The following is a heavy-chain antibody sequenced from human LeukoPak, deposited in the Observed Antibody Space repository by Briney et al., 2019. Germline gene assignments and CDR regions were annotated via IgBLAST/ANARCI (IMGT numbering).Heavy chain of an antibody. CDR3: SRESGAFCPFGY. D-gene: IGHD1-26*01. J-gene: IGHJ4*02. V-gene: IGHV4-4*02. CDR2: VSLAGQT. Sequence: SETLSLTCDVSGGSISNTNWWSWVRQPPGQGLEWIGGVSLAGQTNYNPSLNGRVTMSRDESSNQLSLKLTSVTAADTAIYYCSRESGAFCPFGYWGQGTLVIVPS. CDR1: GGSISNTNW.